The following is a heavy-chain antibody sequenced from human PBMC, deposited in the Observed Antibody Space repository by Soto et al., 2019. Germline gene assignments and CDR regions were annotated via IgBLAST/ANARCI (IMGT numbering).Heavy chain of an antibody. V-gene: IGHV4-39*01. D-gene: IGHD3-22*01. J-gene: IGHJ4*02. CDR1: GGPISSGTYY. CDR3: ARLRSAYIDS. CDR2: IYDSGST. Sequence: SETXSLTCSVSGGPISSGTYYCGWIRQPPGKGLEWIANIYDSGSTFYNPSLKSRATISVDTSKTQCSLKLSSVTAADTAVYYCARLRSAYIDSWGQGTLVTVSS.